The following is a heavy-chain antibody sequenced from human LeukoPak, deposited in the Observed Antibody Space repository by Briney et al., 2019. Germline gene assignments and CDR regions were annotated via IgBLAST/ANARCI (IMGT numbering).Heavy chain of an antibody. CDR1: GGSISSSSYY. D-gene: IGHD3-3*01. V-gene: IGHV4-39*01. Sequence: PSETLSLTCTVSGGSISSSSYYWGWIRQPPGKGLEWIGSIFYSGTTYYSPSLKSRATLSVDTSNNQFSLKLSSVTAADTAVYYCARAGAEDYDFWSGYDYWGQGTLVTVSS. CDR3: ARAGAEDYDFWSGYDY. CDR2: IFYSGTT. J-gene: IGHJ4*02.